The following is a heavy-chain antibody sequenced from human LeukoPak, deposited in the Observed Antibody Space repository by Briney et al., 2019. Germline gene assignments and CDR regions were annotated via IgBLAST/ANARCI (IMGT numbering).Heavy chain of an antibody. V-gene: IGHV1-69*04. CDR1: GGTFSSYA. J-gene: IGHJ6*02. CDR2: IIPILGIA. Sequence: SAKLSCKASGGTFSSYAISWVRQAPGQGLEWMGRIIPILGIANYAQKFQGRVTITADKSTSTAYMELSSLRSENTAVYYCARDMGDTAMVTDYYYYGMDVWGQGTTVTVSS. CDR3: ARDMGDTAMVTDYYYYGMDV. D-gene: IGHD5-18*01.